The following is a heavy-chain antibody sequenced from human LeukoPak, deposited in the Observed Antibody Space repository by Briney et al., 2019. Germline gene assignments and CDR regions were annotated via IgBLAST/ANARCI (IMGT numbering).Heavy chain of an antibody. J-gene: IGHJ4*02. CDR3: ARGPWMQLWGTSDY. Sequence: GSLRLSCAASGFAFSRYTMHWGRQAPGKGLEWVAVISYDGSNQYYADSVKGRFTISRDNSKNTLYLQMNSLRAEDTAVYYCARGPWMQLWGTSDYWGQGTLVTVSS. V-gene: IGHV3-30*04. D-gene: IGHD5-18*01. CDR1: GFAFSRYT. CDR2: ISYDGSNQ.